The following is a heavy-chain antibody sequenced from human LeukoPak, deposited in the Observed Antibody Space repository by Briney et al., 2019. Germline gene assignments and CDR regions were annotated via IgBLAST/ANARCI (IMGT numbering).Heavy chain of an antibody. CDR1: GFTFSDYY. Sequence: PGGSLRLSCAASGFTFSDYYMSWIRQAPGKGLEWVLYISSSSSYTNYADSVKGRFTISRDNAKNSLYLQMNSLRAEDTAVYYCARLDSYAPVPGYWGQGTLVTVSS. V-gene: IGHV3-11*03. CDR2: ISSSSSYT. CDR3: ARLDSYAPVPGY. J-gene: IGHJ4*02. D-gene: IGHD5-18*01.